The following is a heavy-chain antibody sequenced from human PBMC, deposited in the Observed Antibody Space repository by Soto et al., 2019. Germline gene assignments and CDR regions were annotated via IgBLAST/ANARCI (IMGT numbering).Heavy chain of an antibody. CDR2: INVSDCST. D-gene: IGHD6-19*01. Sequence: ALVKVACKASGYPFTSYYLHWVRQAHGQGPEWMGRINVSDCSTRYAQNFQGRVTMTRETSTTTGYMELSPLRSDDTAVYYCAREAAVAGTAFDHWGQGTLVTVSS. V-gene: IGHV1-46*01. J-gene: IGHJ5*02. CDR1: GYPFTSYY. CDR3: AREAAVAGTAFDH.